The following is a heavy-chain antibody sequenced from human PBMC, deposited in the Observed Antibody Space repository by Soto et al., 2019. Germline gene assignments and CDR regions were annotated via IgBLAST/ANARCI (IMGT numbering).Heavy chain of an antibody. CDR2: IHNSGTS. CDR3: VREERIAAPQLDY. V-gene: IGHV4-30-4*01. Sequence: SEPLSLTFTVSGGSIKSSYYRWSWTRQSPAKGLEWIGYIHNSGTSFYNPSLRGRVTVTLDTSRSQFSLTLASVTAADTAVYYCVREERIAAPQLDYWGQG. CDR1: GGSIKSSYYR. D-gene: IGHD6-6*01. J-gene: IGHJ4*02.